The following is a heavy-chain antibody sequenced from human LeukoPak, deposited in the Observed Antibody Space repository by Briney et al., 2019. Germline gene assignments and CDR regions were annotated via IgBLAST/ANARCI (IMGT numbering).Heavy chain of an antibody. Sequence: GGSLRLSCAASGFTFDDYAMHWVRQAPGKGLEWVSGISWNSGSIGYADSVKGRFTISRDNAKNSLYLQMNSLRAEDTALYYCAKDMAQWSGDYGMDVWGQGTTVTVSS. CDR1: GFTFDDYA. CDR3: AKDMAQWSGDYGMDV. V-gene: IGHV3-9*01. D-gene: IGHD6-19*01. CDR2: ISWNSGSI. J-gene: IGHJ6*02.